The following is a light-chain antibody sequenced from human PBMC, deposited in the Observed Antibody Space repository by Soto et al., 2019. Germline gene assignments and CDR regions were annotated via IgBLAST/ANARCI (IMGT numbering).Light chain of an antibody. CDR1: QSISSF. CDR3: QQYNIYWT. CDR2: AAS. Sequence: DIQMTQSPSTLSASVGDRVTITCRASQSISSFLAWYQQKPGKAPKLVIYAASSLESGVPSRFSGSGSGTEFTLTISSLQPDDFATYYCQQYNIYWTFGQGTKVDIK. J-gene: IGKJ1*01. V-gene: IGKV1-5*01.